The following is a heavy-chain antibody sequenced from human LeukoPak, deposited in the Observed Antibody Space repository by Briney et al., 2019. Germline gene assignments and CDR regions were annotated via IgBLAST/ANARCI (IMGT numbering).Heavy chain of an antibody. Sequence: GSLRLSCAASGFTFSSFWMSWVRQAPGKGLEWIGEINHSGSTNYNPSLKSRVTISVDKSKKQFSLKLSSVTAADTAVYYCARVAVAGLNWFDPWGQGTLVTVSS. CDR3: ARVAVAGLNWFDP. J-gene: IGHJ5*02. CDR1: GFTFSSFW. CDR2: INHSGST. D-gene: IGHD6-19*01. V-gene: IGHV4-4*02.